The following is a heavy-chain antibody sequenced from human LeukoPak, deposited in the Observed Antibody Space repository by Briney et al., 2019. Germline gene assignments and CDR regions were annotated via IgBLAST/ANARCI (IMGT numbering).Heavy chain of an antibody. V-gene: IGHV3-33*06. D-gene: IGHD2-21*01. CDR1: GFTFSSYG. CDR3: AKDRVKGPPPPYFDY. J-gene: IGHJ4*02. Sequence: GGSLRLSCAASGFTFSSYGMHWVRQAPGKGLEWVAVIWYDGSNKYYADSVKGRFTISRDNSKNTLYLQMNSLRAEDTAVYYCAKDRVKGPPPPYFDYWGQGTLVTVSS. CDR2: IWYDGSNK.